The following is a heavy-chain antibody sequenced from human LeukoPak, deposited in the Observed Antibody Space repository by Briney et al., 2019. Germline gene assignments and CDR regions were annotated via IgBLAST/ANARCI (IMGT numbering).Heavy chain of an antibody. Sequence: PGGSLRLSCAASGFTFSSYSMNWVRQAPGKGLVWVSSISSSSSYIYYADSVKGRFTISRDNAKNSLYLQMNSLRAEDTAVYYCAREYSSSWDRNFDYWGQGTLVTVSP. CDR2: ISSSSSYI. J-gene: IGHJ4*02. D-gene: IGHD6-13*01. V-gene: IGHV3-21*01. CDR3: AREYSSSWDRNFDY. CDR1: GFTFSSYS.